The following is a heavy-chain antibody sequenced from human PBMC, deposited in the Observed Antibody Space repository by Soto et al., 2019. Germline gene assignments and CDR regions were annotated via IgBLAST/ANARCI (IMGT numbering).Heavy chain of an antibody. CDR3: TRSAISPYGGLIGPFDY. Sequence: QVQLAQSGAEERKPGASVKVSCEATGYTFTAYAMHWVRQAPGQRLEWMGWINPANGNTKYSQKFQARLTITSDPSANTVYMELNSLTSEDTAMYYCTRSAISPYGGLIGPFDYWGQGNLVTVSS. CDR1: GYTFTAYA. D-gene: IGHD3-16*02. CDR2: INPANGNT. V-gene: IGHV1-3*05. J-gene: IGHJ4*02.